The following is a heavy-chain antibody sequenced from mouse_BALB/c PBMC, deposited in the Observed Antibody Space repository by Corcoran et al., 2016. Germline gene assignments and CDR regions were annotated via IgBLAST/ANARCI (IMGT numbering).Heavy chain of an antibody. Sequence: QIQLVQYGPELRKPGETVKISCKASGYIFTNYGMNWVKQTPGKGLKWMGWINTYTGEPTYADDFKGRFAFSLETSASTAYLQINNLKNEDMATYFCTRQTGNAPYYYVMDYWGQGTSVTVSS. V-gene: IGHV9-1*02. CDR3: TRQTGNAPYYYVMDY. D-gene: IGHD4-1*01. CDR1: GYIFTNYG. CDR2: INTYTGEP. J-gene: IGHJ4*01.